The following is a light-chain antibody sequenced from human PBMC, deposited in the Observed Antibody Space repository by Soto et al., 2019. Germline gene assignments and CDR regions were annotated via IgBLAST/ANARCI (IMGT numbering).Light chain of an antibody. V-gene: IGKV3-20*01. CDR2: GAS. J-gene: IGKJ1*01. Sequence: EIVLTQSPGTLSLSTGERATLSCRASQSVSSSYLAWYQQKPGQAPRLLIYGASSRATGIPDRFSGSGSGTDFTLTISRLEPEDFAVYYCQQYGSSPPSTFGQGTKVE. CDR1: QSVSSSY. CDR3: QQYGSSPPST.